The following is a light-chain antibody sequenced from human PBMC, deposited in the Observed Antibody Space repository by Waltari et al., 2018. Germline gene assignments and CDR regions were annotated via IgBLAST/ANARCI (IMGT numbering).Light chain of an antibody. CDR1: SSDVGGYDY. CDR3: SSYTSISACVL. CDR2: DVS. J-gene: IGLJ3*02. V-gene: IGLV2-14*03. Sequence: QSALPQPASVSASHGQSITISCTGTSSDVGGYDYVYCYQQHPGKAPKLMIYDVSNRPSWVSNRFSVSKSGNTASLTISGRQAEDEADYYCSSYTSISACVLFGGGTKLTVL.